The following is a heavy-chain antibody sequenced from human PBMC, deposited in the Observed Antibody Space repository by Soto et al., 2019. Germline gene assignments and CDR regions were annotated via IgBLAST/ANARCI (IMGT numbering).Heavy chain of an antibody. D-gene: IGHD2-2*01. J-gene: IGHJ6*02. CDR3: ARDYPKLGYCSSTSCYYYYGMDV. Sequence: ETLSLTCTVSGGSISDDTYYWVRQAPGKGLEWVSYISSSSSTIYYADSVKGRFTISRDNAKNSLYLQMNSLRAEDTAVYYCARDYPKLGYCSSTSCYYYYGMDVWGQGTTVTVSS. V-gene: IGHV3-48*01. CDR1: GGSISDDT. CDR2: ISSSSSTI.